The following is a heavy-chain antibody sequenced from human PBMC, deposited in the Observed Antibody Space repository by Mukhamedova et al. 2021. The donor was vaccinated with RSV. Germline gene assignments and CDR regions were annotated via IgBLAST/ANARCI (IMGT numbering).Heavy chain of an antibody. CDR3: ARGKNRASTMDY. V-gene: IGHV4-59*01. Sequence: IRQPPGKGLEWIGYIYSSGSTSYNPSLESRVTISVDTSKNQFSLKLSSVSAADTAVYYCARGKNRASTMDYWGQGTLVTVSS. J-gene: IGHJ4*02. D-gene: IGHD2-21*01. CDR2: IYSSGST.